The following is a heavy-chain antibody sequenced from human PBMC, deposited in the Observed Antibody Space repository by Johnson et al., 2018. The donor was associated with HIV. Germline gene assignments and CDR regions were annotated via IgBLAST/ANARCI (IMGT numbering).Heavy chain of an antibody. D-gene: IGHD4/OR15-4a*01. CDR3: AREVPEVAFDI. J-gene: IGHJ3*02. CDR2: IGTAGDT. Sequence: EVQLVESGGGLVQPGGSLRLSCAASGFTFSSYDMHWVRQATGKGLEWVSAIGTAGDTYYPGSVTGRFTISRENAKNTLYLQMNSLRAEDTAVYYCAREVPEVAFDIWGQGTMVTVSS. CDR1: GFTFSSYD. V-gene: IGHV3-13*01.